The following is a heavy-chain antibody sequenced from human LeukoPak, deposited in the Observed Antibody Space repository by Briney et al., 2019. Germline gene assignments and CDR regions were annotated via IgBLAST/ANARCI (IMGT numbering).Heavy chain of an antibody. J-gene: IGHJ4*02. CDR2: IYTSGST. Sequence: PSETLSLTSTVSGASISSGSYYWSWIRQPAGKGLEWIGRIYTSGSTNYNPSLKSRVTISIDTSKNQFSLKLSSVTAADTAVYYCTRVTGYMIEDYFDYWGQGTLVTVSS. D-gene: IGHD3-22*01. CDR1: GASISSGSYY. V-gene: IGHV4-61*02. CDR3: TRVTGYMIEDYFDY.